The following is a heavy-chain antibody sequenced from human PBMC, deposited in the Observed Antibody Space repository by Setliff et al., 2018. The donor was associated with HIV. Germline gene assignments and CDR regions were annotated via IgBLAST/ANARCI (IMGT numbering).Heavy chain of an antibody. J-gene: IGHJ6*03. CDR1: GGSISSYY. CDR3: ARDRRGYYYGSGSCYMNV. CDR2: IYTSGIT. D-gene: IGHD3-10*01. Sequence: LSLTCTVSGGSISSYYWSWIRQPPGKGLEWIGYIYTSGITDYNPSLKSRVTISGDTSKNQFSLKLSSVTAADTAVYYCARDRRGYYYGSGSCYMNVWGTGTTVTVSS. V-gene: IGHV4-4*08.